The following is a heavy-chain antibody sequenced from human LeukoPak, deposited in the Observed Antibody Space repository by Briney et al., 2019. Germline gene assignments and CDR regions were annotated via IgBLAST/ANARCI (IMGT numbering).Heavy chain of an antibody. CDR2: ISSSSSYI. Sequence: PGGSLRLSCAASGFTFSSYSMNWVRQAPGKGLEWVSSISSSSSYIYYADSVKGRFTISRDNAKNSLYLQMNSLRAEDTAVYYCARFDDGSGYGFDYWGQGTLVTVSS. V-gene: IGHV3-21*01. D-gene: IGHD3-22*01. CDR1: GFTFSSYS. J-gene: IGHJ4*02. CDR3: ARFDDGSGYGFDY.